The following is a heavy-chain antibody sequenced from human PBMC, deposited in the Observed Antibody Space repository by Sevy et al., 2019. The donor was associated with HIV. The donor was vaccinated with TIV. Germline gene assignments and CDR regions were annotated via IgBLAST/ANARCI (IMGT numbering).Heavy chain of an antibody. CDR1: GFTFSTYE. J-gene: IGHJ4*02. V-gene: IGHV3-48*03. CDR3: ARDLPPSATTLAHFDY. Sequence: GGSLRLSCTASGFTFSTYEMNWVRQAPGKGLEWVSYISNSGNTIYYSDSVKGRFTISRDNAKNSLYLQMNSLRAADTAVYYCARDLPPSATTLAHFDYWGRGTLVAVSS. D-gene: IGHD4-17*01. CDR2: ISNSGNTI.